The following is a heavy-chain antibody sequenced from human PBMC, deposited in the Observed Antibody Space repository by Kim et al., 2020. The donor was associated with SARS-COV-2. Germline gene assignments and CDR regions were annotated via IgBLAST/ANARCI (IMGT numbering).Heavy chain of an antibody. CDR2: INPSGGST. CDR1: GYTFTNYY. CDR3: ARRYSYGSGFGVGYYMDV. D-gene: IGHD5-18*01. V-gene: IGHV1-46*01. Sequence: ASVKVSCKASGYTFTNYYIHWVRQAPGQGLEWMGIINPSGGSTSYAQKFQGRVTMTRDPSTSTVDMEVSNLRSEDTAVYFCARRYSYGSGFGVGYYMDVWGKGTTVTVSS. J-gene: IGHJ6*03.